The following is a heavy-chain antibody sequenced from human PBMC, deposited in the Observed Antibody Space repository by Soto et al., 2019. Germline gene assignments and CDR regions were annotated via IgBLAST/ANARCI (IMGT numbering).Heavy chain of an antibody. CDR2: ISSGGTTM. D-gene: IGHD3-10*01. CDR1: GFRFSDHY. V-gene: IGHV3-11*01. CDR3: AGDPYYYGSAF. Sequence: PGGSLRLSCAASGFRFSDHYMTWIRQAQGKGLEWVSKISSGGTTMYYADSVKGRFTVSRDNAQNSLYLQMNGLRAEDTAVYYCAGDPYYYGSAFWGQGTLVTVSS. J-gene: IGHJ4*02.